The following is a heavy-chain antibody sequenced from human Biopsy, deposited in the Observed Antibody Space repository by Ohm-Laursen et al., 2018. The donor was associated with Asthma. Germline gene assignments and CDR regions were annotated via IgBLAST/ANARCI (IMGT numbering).Heavy chain of an antibody. J-gene: IGHJ6*02. CDR3: AKDFWSGYSKEWTGSMDV. CDR2: ISWDGGRT. Sequence: SLRLSCSASGFTFNEYNMHWVRQVPGKGLGWVSLISWDGGRTYYGDSVKGRFTISRDNSKNSPYLQMNSLRTEDTALYYCAKDFWSGYSKEWTGSMDVWGQGTTVTVSS. V-gene: IGHV3-43*01. CDR1: GFTFNEYN. D-gene: IGHD3-3*01.